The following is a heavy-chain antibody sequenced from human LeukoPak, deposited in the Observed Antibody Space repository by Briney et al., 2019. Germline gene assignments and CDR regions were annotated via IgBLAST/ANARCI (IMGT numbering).Heavy chain of an antibody. CDR3: ARADYGDYVEVFDY. Sequence: GPSVKVSCKASGYTFTGYYMHWVRQAPGQGLEWMGRINPNSGGTNYAQKFQGRVTMTRDTSISTAYMELSRLRSDDTAAYYCARADYGDYVEVFDYWGQGTRVTVSS. CDR1: GYTFTGYY. D-gene: IGHD4-17*01. CDR2: INPNSGGT. V-gene: IGHV1-2*06. J-gene: IGHJ4*02.